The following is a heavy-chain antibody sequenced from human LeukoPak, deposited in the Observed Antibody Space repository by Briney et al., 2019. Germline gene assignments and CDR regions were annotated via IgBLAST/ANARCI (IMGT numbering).Heavy chain of an antibody. CDR2: ISSSGSTI. V-gene: IGHV3-11*01. Sequence: PGGSLRLACAASGFTFSDYYMSWIRQAPGKGLEWVSYISSSGSTIYYADSVKGRFTISRDNAKNSLYLQMNSLRAEDTAVYYCARDSGPAVSNWFDPWGQGTLVTVSS. CDR1: GFTFSDYY. CDR3: ARDSGPAVSNWFDP. J-gene: IGHJ5*02. D-gene: IGHD2-2*01.